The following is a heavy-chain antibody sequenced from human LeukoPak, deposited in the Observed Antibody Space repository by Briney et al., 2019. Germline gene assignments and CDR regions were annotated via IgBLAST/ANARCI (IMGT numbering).Heavy chain of an antibody. Sequence: GGSLRLSCAASGFTFSSYAMGWVRQVPGQGLEWVSSITDSAHSPWYADSVKGRFTISRDNSKNTLYLQMNSLGAEDTAVYYCAKDFSSGWAIDFWGQGTLVTVSS. CDR1: GFTFSSYA. D-gene: IGHD6-19*01. J-gene: IGHJ4*02. CDR2: ITDSAHSP. V-gene: IGHV3-23*01. CDR3: AKDFSSGWAIDF.